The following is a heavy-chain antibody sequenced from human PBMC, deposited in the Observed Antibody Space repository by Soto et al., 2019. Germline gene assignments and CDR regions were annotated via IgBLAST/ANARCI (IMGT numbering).Heavy chain of an antibody. CDR1: GGSISSSSYY. D-gene: IGHD3-10*01. J-gene: IGHJ4*02. Sequence: SETLSLTCTVSGGSISSSSYYWGWIRQPPGKGLEWIGSIYYSGSTYYNPSLKSRVTISVDTSKNQFSLNLRSVTAADTAVYYCASMGYHYGSGSYPLDYWGQGTQVTVSS. CDR2: IYYSGST. V-gene: IGHV4-39*01. CDR3: ASMGYHYGSGSYPLDY.